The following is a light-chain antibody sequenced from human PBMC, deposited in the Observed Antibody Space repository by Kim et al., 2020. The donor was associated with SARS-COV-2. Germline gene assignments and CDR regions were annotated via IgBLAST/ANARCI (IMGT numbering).Light chain of an antibody. Sequence: DIQMTQSPSSLSASVGDRVTITCRASQDISHYLAWFQQKPGEAPKLLIYAASALHSEVPSRFSGSGSGTDFTLTISSLQPEDVATFYCQSYNRAPWTFGQGTKVDIK. CDR1: QDISHY. CDR2: AAS. J-gene: IGKJ1*01. V-gene: IGKV1-27*01. CDR3: QSYNRAPWT.